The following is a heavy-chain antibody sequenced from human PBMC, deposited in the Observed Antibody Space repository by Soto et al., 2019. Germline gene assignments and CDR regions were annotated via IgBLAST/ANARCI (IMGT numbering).Heavy chain of an antibody. Sequence: GGSLRLSCAACGFTFSSYAMSWVRQAPGKGLEWVSAISGSGGSTYYADSVKGRFTISRDNSKNTLYLQMNSLRAEDTAVYYCAKDVTIFGVGTGSISDAFDIWGQGTMVTVSS. CDR2: ISGSGGST. D-gene: IGHD3-3*01. J-gene: IGHJ3*02. CDR3: AKDVTIFGVGTGSISDAFDI. V-gene: IGHV3-23*01. CDR1: GFTFSSYA.